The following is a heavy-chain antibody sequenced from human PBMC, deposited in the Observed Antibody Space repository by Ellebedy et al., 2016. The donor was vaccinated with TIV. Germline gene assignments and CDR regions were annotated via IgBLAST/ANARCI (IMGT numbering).Heavy chain of an antibody. D-gene: IGHD4-17*01. CDR1: GFNFRGYW. Sequence: GESLKISCAASGFNFRGYWMTWVRQAPGKGREWVAKIRQEGDEIYYVESVKGRFTISRDNAKNSLFLQMNSLRVEDTAVYYCARRASYGDYAVQVNPWFDPWGQGTLVTVSS. J-gene: IGHJ5*02. CDR2: IRQEGDEI. CDR3: ARRASYGDYAVQVNPWFDP. V-gene: IGHV3-7*01.